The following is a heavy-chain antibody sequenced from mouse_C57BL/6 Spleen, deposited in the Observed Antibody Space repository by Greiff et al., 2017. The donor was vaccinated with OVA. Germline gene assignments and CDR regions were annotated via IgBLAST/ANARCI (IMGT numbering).Heavy chain of an antibody. CDR2: IYPGDGDT. D-gene: IGHD4-1*01. V-gene: IGHV1-80*01. CDR1: GYAFSGDW. CDR3: ASRLGRGDD. J-gene: IGHJ2*01. Sequence: VQLQQSGAELVKPGASVKISCKASGYAFSGDWMNWVKQRPGKGLEWIGQIYPGDGDTNYNGKFKGKATLTADKSSSTAYMQLSSLTSGDSAVCFCASRLGRGDDWGQGTTLTVSS.